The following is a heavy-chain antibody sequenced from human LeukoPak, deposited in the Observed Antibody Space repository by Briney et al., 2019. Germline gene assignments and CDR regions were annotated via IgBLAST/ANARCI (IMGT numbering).Heavy chain of an antibody. J-gene: IGHJ4*02. V-gene: IGHV3-21*01. D-gene: IGHD3-22*01. CDR2: VSRTSTYI. CDR3: ARDFVNSGYYFDY. CDR1: GFSFSGNS. Sequence: GGSLRLSCVGSGFSFSGNSMNWVRQAPGKGLEWVSGVSRTSTYIYYADSVQGRFTISRDNAKNSLYLQMDSLRAEDTAVYYCARDFVNSGYYFDYWGQGTQVTVSS.